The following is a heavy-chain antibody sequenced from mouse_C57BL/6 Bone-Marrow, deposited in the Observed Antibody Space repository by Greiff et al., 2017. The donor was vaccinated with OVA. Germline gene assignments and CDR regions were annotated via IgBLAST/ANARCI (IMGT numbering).Heavy chain of an antibody. CDR1: GYTFTSYT. Sequence: VQLKESGAELARPGASVKMSCKASGYTFTSYTIHWVKQRPGQGLEWIGYIDPTNDYTNYNQKFKGKATLTGDKSSSTAYMQLSSLTSEDSAVYYCTRGYYFDYWGQGTTLTVSS. J-gene: IGHJ2*01. CDR2: IDPTNDYT. V-gene: IGHV1-4*01. CDR3: TRGYYFDY.